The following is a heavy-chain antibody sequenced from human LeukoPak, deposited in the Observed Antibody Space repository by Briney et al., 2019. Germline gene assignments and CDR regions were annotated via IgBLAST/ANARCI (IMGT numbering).Heavy chain of an antibody. CDR1: GGSISSYY. Sequence: SEPLSLTCTVSGGSISSYYWSWIRQPAGKGLEWIGRIYTSGGTNYNPSLKSRVTISVDKSKNQFSLKLSSVTAADTAVYYCARRSSSWYGLDYWGQGTLVTVSS. CDR2: IYTSGGT. CDR3: ARRSSSWYGLDY. J-gene: IGHJ4*02. D-gene: IGHD6-13*01. V-gene: IGHV4-4*07.